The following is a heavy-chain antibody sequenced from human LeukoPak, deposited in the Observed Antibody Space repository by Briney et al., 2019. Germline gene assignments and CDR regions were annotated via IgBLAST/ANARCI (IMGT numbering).Heavy chain of an antibody. J-gene: IGHJ4*02. D-gene: IGHD3-22*01. Sequence: PSETLSLTCTVSGGSISSYYWSWIRQPPGKGLEWIGEINHSGSTNYNPSLKSRVTISVDTSKNQFSLKLSSVTAADTAVYYCARHGVITMIVVSWYYFDYWGQGTLVTVSS. CDR2: INHSGST. CDR1: GGSISSYY. CDR3: ARHGVITMIVVSWYYFDY. V-gene: IGHV4-34*01.